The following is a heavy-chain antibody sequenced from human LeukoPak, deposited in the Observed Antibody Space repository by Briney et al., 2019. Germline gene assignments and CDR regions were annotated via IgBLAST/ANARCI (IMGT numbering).Heavy chain of an antibody. CDR3: ARIDSHYNYYAMDV. D-gene: IGHD2-15*01. Sequence: SETLSLTCSVSGASISSSYWNSIRQPPGEGLEWIAYIYFSGSTNSNPSLKSRVTISLDTSKNQFSLRLRSVTAADTAVYYCARIDSHYNYYAMDVWGQGTSVTVSS. CDR2: IYFSGST. CDR1: GASISSSY. V-gene: IGHV4-59*01. J-gene: IGHJ6*02.